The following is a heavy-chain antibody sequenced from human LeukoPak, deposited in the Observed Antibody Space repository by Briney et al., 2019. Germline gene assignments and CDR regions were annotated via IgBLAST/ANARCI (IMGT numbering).Heavy chain of an antibody. Sequence: GGSLRLSCVDSGFTFSSYWMSWVRQAPGKGLEWVADIKQDGSEKYYVDSVKGRFTISRDNAKNSLYLQMNSLRAEDTAVYYCAKDYFDYWGQGTLVTVSS. CDR3: AKDYFDY. V-gene: IGHV3-7*01. CDR2: IKQDGSEK. J-gene: IGHJ4*02. CDR1: GFTFSSYW.